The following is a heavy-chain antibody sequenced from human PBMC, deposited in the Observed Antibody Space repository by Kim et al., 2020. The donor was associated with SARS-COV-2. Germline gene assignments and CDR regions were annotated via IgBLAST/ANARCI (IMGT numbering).Heavy chain of an antibody. CDR3: ARQCGESI. D-gene: IGHD3-10*01. J-gene: IGHJ4*02. CDR2: GCST. Sequence: GCSTHYADRVKGRCTISRDNSKNTLYLQRNSLRAEDTGVYYCARQCGESIWGQGTLVTVSS. V-gene: IGHV3-23*01.